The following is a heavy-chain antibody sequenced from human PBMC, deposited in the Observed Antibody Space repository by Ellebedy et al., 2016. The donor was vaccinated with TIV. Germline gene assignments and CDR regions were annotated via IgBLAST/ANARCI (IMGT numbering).Heavy chain of an antibody. D-gene: IGHD2-8*02. V-gene: IGHV3-11*06. Sequence: PGGSLRLSCVASGFTFSDYYMSWIRQAPGKGLEWVSTISTSSSYTKCADSVKGRFTVSRDDAKNSLYLHMNSLKAEDTAVYHCVRTGRPWFDYWGQGTLVTVSS. J-gene: IGHJ4*02. CDR3: VRTGRPWFDY. CDR1: GFTFSDYY. CDR2: ISTSSSYT.